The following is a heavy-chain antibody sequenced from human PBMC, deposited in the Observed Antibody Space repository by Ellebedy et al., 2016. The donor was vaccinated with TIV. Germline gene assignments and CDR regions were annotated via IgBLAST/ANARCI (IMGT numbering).Heavy chain of an antibody. J-gene: IGHJ4*02. Sequence: PGGSLRLSCAASGFNLANFAMNWVRQAPGKGLEWVSSISGTGKYIHYADSVKGRFTISRDNVKNSLYLQMNNLRAEDTALYYCAREIENFDWLFDSWGQGTLVTVSS. CDR3: AREIENFDWLFDS. CDR1: GFNLANFA. V-gene: IGHV3-21*01. CDR2: ISGTGKYI. D-gene: IGHD3-9*01.